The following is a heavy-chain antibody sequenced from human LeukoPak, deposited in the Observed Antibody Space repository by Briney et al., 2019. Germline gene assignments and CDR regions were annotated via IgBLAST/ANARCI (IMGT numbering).Heavy chain of an antibody. D-gene: IGHD6-19*01. J-gene: IGHJ6*02. CDR1: GFTVSSNY. Sequence: PGGSLRLSCAASGFTVSSNYMSWVRQAPGKGLEWVSVIYSGGSTYYADSVKGRFTISRDNSKNTLYLQMNSLRAEDTAVYYCARISSGWYIGYYGMDVWGQGTTVTVSS. V-gene: IGHV3-53*01. CDR2: IYSGGST. CDR3: ARISSGWYIGYYGMDV.